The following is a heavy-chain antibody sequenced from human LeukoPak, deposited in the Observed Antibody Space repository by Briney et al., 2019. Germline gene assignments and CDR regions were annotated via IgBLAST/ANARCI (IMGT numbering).Heavy chain of an antibody. CDR2: INPNSGGT. J-gene: IGHJ5*02. V-gene: IGHV1-2*02. D-gene: IGHD2-15*01. CDR3: ARDRTRHCSGGSCYSKVENWFDP. Sequence: ASVKVSCKASGYTFTGYYMHWVRQAPGQGLEWMGWINPNSGGTNYAQKFQGRVTMTRDMSISTAYMELSRLRSDDTAVYYCARDRTRHCSGGSCYSKVENWFDPWGQGTLVTVSS. CDR1: GYTFTGYY.